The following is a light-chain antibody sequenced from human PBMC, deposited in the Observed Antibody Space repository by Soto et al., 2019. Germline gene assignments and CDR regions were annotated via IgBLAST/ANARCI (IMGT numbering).Light chain of an antibody. CDR2: DVT. CDR3: SSYTGHSINWV. J-gene: IGLJ3*02. V-gene: IGLV2-14*03. Sequence: QSVLTQPASVSGSPGQSVTISCTGTNSDVGAYNYVSWYQQHPGKAPKLMIYDVTNRPSGVSDRFSGSKSGNTASLTVSGLQAEDEADYYCSSYTGHSINWVFGGGTKLTVL. CDR1: NSDVGAYNY.